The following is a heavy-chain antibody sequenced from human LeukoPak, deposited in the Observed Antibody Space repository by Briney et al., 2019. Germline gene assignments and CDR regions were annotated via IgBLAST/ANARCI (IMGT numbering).Heavy chain of an antibody. CDR1: GFTFSIYS. V-gene: IGHV3-48*01. D-gene: IGHD3-16*01. J-gene: IGHJ4*02. CDR2: ISSSSGTI. CDR3: ARDLYPGY. Sequence: GGSLRVSRAASGFTFSIYSMNWVRQAPGKGLEWVSYISSSSGTIHYADSVKGRFTISRDNAKNSLYLQMNSLRAEDTAVYYCARDLYPGYWGQGTLVTVSS.